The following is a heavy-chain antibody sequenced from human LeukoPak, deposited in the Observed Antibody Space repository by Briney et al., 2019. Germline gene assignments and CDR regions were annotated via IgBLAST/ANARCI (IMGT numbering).Heavy chain of an antibody. V-gene: IGHV3-53*01. D-gene: IGHD1-26*01. CDR2: IYSGGST. J-gene: IGHJ2*01. CDR1: GFTVSSNY. Sequence: GALRLSCAASGFTVSSNYMSWVRQAPGKGLEWVSVIYSGGSTYYADSVKGRFTISRDNSKSTLYIQMNSLRAEDTAVYYCAKEGVQAPTDWYFGLWGRGTLVTVSS. CDR3: AKEGVQAPTDWYFGL.